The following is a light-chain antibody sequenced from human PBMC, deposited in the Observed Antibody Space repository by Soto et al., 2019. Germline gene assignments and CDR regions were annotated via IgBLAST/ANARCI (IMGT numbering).Light chain of an antibody. CDR1: QSVSSSY. Sequence: ESVLTQCPGTLSLSPGERSTLSCMAIQSVSSSYLAWYQQKPGQAPRLLIYGASNRATGIPARFSGSGSGTDFTLTISSLEPEDFAVYYCQKRSNWPTVGGGTKVDIK. CDR3: QKRSNWPT. V-gene: IGKV3D-20*02. J-gene: IGKJ4*01. CDR2: GAS.